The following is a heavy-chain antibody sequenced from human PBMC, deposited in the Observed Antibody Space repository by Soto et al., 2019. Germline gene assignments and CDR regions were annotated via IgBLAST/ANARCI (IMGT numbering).Heavy chain of an antibody. V-gene: IGHV3-33*01. Sequence: GGSLRLSCAASGFTFSSYGMHWVRQAPGNGLEWVAVIWYDGSNKYYADSVKGRFTISRDNSKNTLYLQMNSLRAEDTAVYYCARSRHTSGYSSSWYMSEFDYWGQGTLVTVSS. CDR2: IWYDGSNK. J-gene: IGHJ4*02. D-gene: IGHD6-13*01. CDR1: GFTFSSYG. CDR3: ARSRHTSGYSSSWYMSEFDY.